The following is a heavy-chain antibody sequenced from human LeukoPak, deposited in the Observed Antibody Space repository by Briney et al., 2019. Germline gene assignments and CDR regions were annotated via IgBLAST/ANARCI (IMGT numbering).Heavy chain of an antibody. CDR3: ARSYASGSFDY. Sequence: MASETLSLTCTVSDGSISSYYWSWIRQPPGKGLEWIGHVYYSGSTNYNPSLKSRVTISVDTSKNQSSLKLTSVTAADTAVYYCARSYASGSFDYWGQGTLVTVSS. V-gene: IGHV4-59*08. CDR1: DGSISSYY. D-gene: IGHD3-10*01. CDR2: VYYSGST. J-gene: IGHJ4*02.